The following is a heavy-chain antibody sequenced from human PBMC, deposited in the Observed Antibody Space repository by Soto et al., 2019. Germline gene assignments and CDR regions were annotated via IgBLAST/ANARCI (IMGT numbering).Heavy chain of an antibody. Sequence: GASVKVSCKASGYTFTSYAMHWVRQAPGQRLEWMGWINAGNGNRKYSQKFQGRVTITRDTPASTAYMELSSLRSEDTAVYYCARGPGGPDGPGDYWGQGTLVTVSS. CDR1: GYTFTSYA. D-gene: IGHD2-15*01. J-gene: IGHJ4*02. CDR2: INAGNGNR. CDR3: ARGPGGPDGPGDY. V-gene: IGHV1-3*01.